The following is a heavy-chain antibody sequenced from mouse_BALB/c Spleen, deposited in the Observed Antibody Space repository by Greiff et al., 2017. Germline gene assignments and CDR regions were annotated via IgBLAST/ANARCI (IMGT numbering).Heavy chain of an antibody. D-gene: IGHD2-3*01. CDR3: AREDGHYFDY. V-gene: IGHV5-9-4*01. CDR1: GFTFSSYA. J-gene: IGHJ2*01. Sequence: EVMLVESGGGLVKPGGSLKLSCAASGFTFSSYAMSWVRQSPEKRLEWVAEISSGGSYTYYPDTVTGRFTISRDNAKNTLYLEMSSLRSEDTAMYYCAREDGHYFDYWGQGTTLTVSS. CDR2: ISSGGSYT.